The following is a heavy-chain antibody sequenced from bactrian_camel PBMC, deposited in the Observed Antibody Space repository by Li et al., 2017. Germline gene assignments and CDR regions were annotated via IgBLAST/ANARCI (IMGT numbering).Heavy chain of an antibody. CDR1: GLPSSYYT. D-gene: IGHD2*01. V-gene: IGHV3-2*01. CDR3: ATDDLETYCHGGYCSCWPRGPLEYKY. J-gene: IGHJ4*01. CDR2: IYRTTSNS. Sequence: HVQLVESGGGSVQAGGSLRLSCAVTGLPSSYYTMAWFRQAPGKEREGLAVIYRTTSNSVLADSVKGRFTISRDNAKNALYLQMNSLKPEDTAMYYCATDDLETYCHGGYCSCWPRGPLEYKYWGQGTQVTVS.